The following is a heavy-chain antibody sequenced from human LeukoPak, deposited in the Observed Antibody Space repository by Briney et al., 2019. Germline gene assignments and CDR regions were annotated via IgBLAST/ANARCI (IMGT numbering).Heavy chain of an antibody. CDR2: IYHSGST. D-gene: IGHD1-26*01. Sequence: SGTLSLTRAVSGGSISSSNWWSWVRQPPGKGLEWIGEIYHSGSTNYNPSLKSRVTISVDKSKNQFSLKLSSVTAADTAVYYCARPSGGELLLLYYFDYWGQGTLVTVSS. CDR1: GGSISSSNW. CDR3: ARPSGGELLLLYYFDY. J-gene: IGHJ4*02. V-gene: IGHV4-4*02.